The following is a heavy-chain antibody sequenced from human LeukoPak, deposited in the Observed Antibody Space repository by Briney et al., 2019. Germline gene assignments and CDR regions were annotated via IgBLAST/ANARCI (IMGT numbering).Heavy chain of an antibody. Sequence: GGSLRLSCAASGFTFSRSGMHWVRQAPGKGLEWVAVLSYDGSYKNYADSVKGRFTISRDNSKNTLLLQMDSLRTEDTAVYYCANLYGDYPDFWGQGTLVTVSS. CDR2: LSYDGSYK. CDR3: ANLYGDYPDF. D-gene: IGHD4-17*01. CDR1: GFTFSRSG. V-gene: IGHV3-30*18. J-gene: IGHJ4*02.